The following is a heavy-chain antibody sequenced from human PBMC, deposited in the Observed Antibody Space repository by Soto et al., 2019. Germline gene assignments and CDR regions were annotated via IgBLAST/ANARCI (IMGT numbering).Heavy chain of an antibody. CDR1: GYTFTSYD. D-gene: IGHD1-7*01. J-gene: IGHJ6*03. V-gene: IGHV1-8*01. CDR3: ASSWNYDFVNMDV. CDR2: MNPNSGNT. Sequence: ASVKVSCKASGYTFTSYDINWVRQASGQELEWMGWMNPNSGNTGYAQKFQGRVTMTRNTSISTAYMELSSLRSEDTAVYYCASSWNYDFVNMDVWGKGTTVTVSS.